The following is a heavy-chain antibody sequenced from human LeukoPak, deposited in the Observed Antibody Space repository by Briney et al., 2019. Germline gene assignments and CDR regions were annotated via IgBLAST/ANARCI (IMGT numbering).Heavy chain of an antibody. Sequence: PGRSLRLSCAASGFIFSSHGMHWVRQAPGKGLEWVAIIWYDGSNKYYADSVKGRFTISRDNSKNTLYLQMNSLRAEDTAVYYCARDRSGYYDSSGYPIDYWGQGTLVTASS. D-gene: IGHD3-22*01. CDR2: IWYDGSNK. J-gene: IGHJ4*02. V-gene: IGHV3-33*01. CDR3: ARDRSGYYDSSGYPIDY. CDR1: GFIFSSHG.